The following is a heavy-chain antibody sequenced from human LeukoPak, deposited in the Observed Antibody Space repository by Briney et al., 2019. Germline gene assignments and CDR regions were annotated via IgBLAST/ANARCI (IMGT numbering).Heavy chain of an antibody. D-gene: IGHD3-22*01. CDR3: ARLYPPIYDSSGYYYVWYLDY. J-gene: IGHJ4*02. CDR2: TYYRSKWYN. Sequence: SQTLSLTCAISGDSVSSNSAAWNWIRQSPSRGLEWLGRTYYRSKWYNDYAVSVKSRITINPDTSKNQFSLKLSSVTAADTAVYYCARLYPPIYDSSGYYYVWYLDYWGQGTLVTVSS. V-gene: IGHV6-1*01. CDR1: GDSVSSNSAA.